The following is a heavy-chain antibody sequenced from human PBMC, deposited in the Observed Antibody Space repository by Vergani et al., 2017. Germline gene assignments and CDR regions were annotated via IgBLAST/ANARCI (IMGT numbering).Heavy chain of an antibody. CDR1: GFTFSSYG. Sequence: QVQLVESGGGVVQPGRSLRLSCAASGFTFSSYGMHWVRQAPGKGLEWVAVISYDGSNKYYADSVKGRFTISRDNSKNTLYLQMNSLRAEDTALYYCAKADYYGSGSYSAYFDYWGQGTLVTVSS. D-gene: IGHD3-10*01. CDR3: AKADYYGSGSYSAYFDY. CDR2: ISYDGSNK. V-gene: IGHV3-30*18. J-gene: IGHJ4*02.